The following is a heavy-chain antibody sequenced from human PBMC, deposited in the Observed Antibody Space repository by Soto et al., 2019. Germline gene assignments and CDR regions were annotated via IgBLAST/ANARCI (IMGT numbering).Heavy chain of an antibody. CDR1: GFTFSSYG. D-gene: IGHD3-3*01. V-gene: IGHV3-30*18. CDR2: ISYDGSNK. J-gene: IGHJ6*02. CDR3: AKDLKTVTIFAVVIPTHYYYYGMDV. Sequence: GGSLRLSCAASGFTFSSYGMHWVRQAPGKGLEWVAVISYDGSNKYYADSVKGRFTISRDNSKNTLYLQMNSLRAEDTAVYYCAKDLKTVTIFAVVIPTHYYYYGMDVWGQGPTVTVSS.